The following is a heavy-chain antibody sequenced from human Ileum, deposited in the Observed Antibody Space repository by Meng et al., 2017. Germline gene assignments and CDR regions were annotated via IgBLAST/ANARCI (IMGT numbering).Heavy chain of an antibody. CDR3: VRVRDMPGTFLEYIQD. J-gene: IGHJ1*01. CDR2: IHHSGST. V-gene: IGHV4-38-2*02. Sequence: SETLSLTCSVSGYSISSGSYWAWIRQPPGKGLEWIGSIHHSGSTWYKPSLRSRVTISVDTSKNQFSLKLSSVTAADTAVYYCVRVRDMPGTFLEYIQDWGQGTLVTVSS. CDR1: GYSISSGSY. D-gene: IGHD2/OR15-2a*01.